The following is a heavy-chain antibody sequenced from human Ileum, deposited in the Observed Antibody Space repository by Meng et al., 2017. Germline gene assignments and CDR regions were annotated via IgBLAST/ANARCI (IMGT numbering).Heavy chain of an antibody. CDR1: GGTFSSYA. J-gene: IGHJ6*02. Sequence: VKVSCKASGGTFSSYAISWVPQAPGQGPEWMGGIIPICGTANYAQKFQGRVTITTDESTSTAYMELSSLRSEDTAVYYCARGRGYSYGYVRDYYYYYGMDVWGQGTTVTVSS. CDR3: ARGRGYSYGYVRDYYYYYGMDV. D-gene: IGHD5-18*01. V-gene: IGHV1-69*05. CDR2: IIPICGTA.